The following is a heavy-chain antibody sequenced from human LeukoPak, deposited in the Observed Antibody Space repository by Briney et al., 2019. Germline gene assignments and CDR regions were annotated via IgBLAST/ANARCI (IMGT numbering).Heavy chain of an antibody. V-gene: IGHV3-21*01. CDR1: GFIFSNYW. J-gene: IGHJ4*02. Sequence: GGSLRLSCAASGFIFSNYWMSWVRQAPGKGLEWVSSISSSSSYIYYADSVKGRFTISRDNAKNSLYLQMNSLRAEDTAVYYCARDSGYEALDYWGQGTLVTVSS. CDR2: ISSSSSYI. D-gene: IGHD5-12*01. CDR3: ARDSGYEALDY.